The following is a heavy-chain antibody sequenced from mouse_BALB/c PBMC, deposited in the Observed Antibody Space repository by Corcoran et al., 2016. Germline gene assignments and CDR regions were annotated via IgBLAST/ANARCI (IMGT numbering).Heavy chain of an antibody. CDR3: ARPLGYYFDY. Sequence: QVQLQQSGAELAKPGASVKMSCKASGYTFTSYWMHWGKQRPGQGLEWIGYINPSTGYTEYNQKFKDKATLTADKSSSTAYMQLSSLTSEDSAVYYCARPLGYYFDYWGQGTTLTVSS. J-gene: IGHJ2*01. CDR2: INPSTGYT. V-gene: IGHV1-7*01. CDR1: GYTFTSYW. D-gene: IGHD3-1*01.